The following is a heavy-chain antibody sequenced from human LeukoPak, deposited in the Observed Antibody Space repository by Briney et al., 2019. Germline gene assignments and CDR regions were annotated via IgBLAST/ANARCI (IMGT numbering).Heavy chain of an antibody. CDR2: ISAYNGNT. CDR3: ARDLGDCSGGSCYWFDP. V-gene: IGHV1-18*01. J-gene: IGHJ5*02. D-gene: IGHD2-15*01. Sequence: ASVKVSCKASGYTFTSYGISWVRQAPGQRLEWMGWISAYNGNTNYAQKLQGRVTMTTDTSTSTAYMELRSLRSDDTAVYYCARDLGDCSGGSCYWFDPWGQGTLVTVSS. CDR1: GYTFTSYG.